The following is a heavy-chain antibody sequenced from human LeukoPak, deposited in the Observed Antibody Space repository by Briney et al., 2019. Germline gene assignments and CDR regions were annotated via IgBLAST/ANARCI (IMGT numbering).Heavy chain of an antibody. D-gene: IGHD5/OR15-5a*01. J-gene: IGHJ6*03. CDR3: ARGRSLRPYYFYYYLDV. CDR2: INYGGDT. CDR1: GGSFSGYD. Sequence: SETLSLTCGVDGGSFSGYDWTWVRQPPGKGLEWIGQINYGGDTNYNPSLKSRVTISVDTSKNQFFLNVSSVTAADTAVYYCARGRSLRPYYFYYYLDVWGNETTVTVS. V-gene: IGHV4-34*01.